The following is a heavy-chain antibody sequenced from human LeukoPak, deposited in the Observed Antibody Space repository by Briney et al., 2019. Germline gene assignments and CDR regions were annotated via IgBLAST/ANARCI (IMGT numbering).Heavy chain of an antibody. CDR2: ITSSGRYI. V-gene: IGHV3-21*01. CDR1: GFTFSSYS. D-gene: IGHD6-19*01. Sequence: GGSLRLSCAASGFTFSSYSMNWVRQAPGKGLEWVSSITSSGRYIYYADSVKGRFTISRDNSENSLYLQMDSLTAEDTAVYYCARDGAKVVQWLAYDYWGQGTLVTVSS. CDR3: ARDGAKVVQWLAYDY. J-gene: IGHJ4*02.